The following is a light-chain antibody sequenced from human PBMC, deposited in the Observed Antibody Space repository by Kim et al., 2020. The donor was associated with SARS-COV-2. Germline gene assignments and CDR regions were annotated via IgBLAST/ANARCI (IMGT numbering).Light chain of an antibody. CDR3: NSRDSSGDRWV. J-gene: IGLJ3*02. Sequence: SSELTQDPAGSVALGQTVSITCQGDSVRNYYASWYQQKPGQAPILVLYPETNRPSGIPDRFSGSVSGNTSSLTITGTQADDEADYYCNSRDSSGDRWVFGGGTQLTVL. CDR2: PET. V-gene: IGLV3-19*01. CDR1: SVRNYY.